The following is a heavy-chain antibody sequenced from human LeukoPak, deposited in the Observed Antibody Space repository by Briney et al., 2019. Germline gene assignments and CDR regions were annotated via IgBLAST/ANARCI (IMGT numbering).Heavy chain of an antibody. CDR2: ITGSGGNT. CDR1: GFTLSNYA. Sequence: SGFTLSNYAMSWVRQAPGKGLEWVSAITGSGGNTYYADSVKGRFTISRDNSKNTVFLQMNSLRAEDTAVYYCAKWGDYDVLTGYYVSDYWGQGTLVTVSS. V-gene: IGHV3-23*01. D-gene: IGHD3-9*01. J-gene: IGHJ4*02. CDR3: AKWGDYDVLTGYYVSDY.